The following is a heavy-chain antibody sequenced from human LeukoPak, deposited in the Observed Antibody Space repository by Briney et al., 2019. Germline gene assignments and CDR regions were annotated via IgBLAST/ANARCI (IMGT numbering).Heavy chain of an antibody. CDR1: GDSVSSNSAA. D-gene: IGHD6-6*01. CDR3: ARDISSSNYYFDY. Sequence: SQTLSLTCAISGDSVSSNSAAWNWIRQSPSRGLEWLGRTFYRSKWYNDYAVSLKSRITINPDTSKNQFSLQLSSVTPEDTAVYYCARDISSSNYYFDYWGQGTLVTVSS. CDR2: TFYRSKWYN. J-gene: IGHJ4*02. V-gene: IGHV6-1*01.